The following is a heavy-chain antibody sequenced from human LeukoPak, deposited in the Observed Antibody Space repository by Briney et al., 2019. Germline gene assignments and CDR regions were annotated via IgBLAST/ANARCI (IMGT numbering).Heavy chain of an antibody. CDR2: IIPILGIA. V-gene: IGHV1-69*04. CDR1: GGTFSSYA. J-gene: IGHJ4*02. Sequence: SVKVSCKASGGTFSSYAISWVRQAPGQGLEWMGRIIPILGIANYAQKFQGRVTITADKSTSTAYMELSSLRSEDTAVYYCARGSSMSTHDFWSGYYLYYFDYWGQGTLVTVSS. D-gene: IGHD3-3*01. CDR3: ARGSSMSTHDFWSGYYLYYFDY.